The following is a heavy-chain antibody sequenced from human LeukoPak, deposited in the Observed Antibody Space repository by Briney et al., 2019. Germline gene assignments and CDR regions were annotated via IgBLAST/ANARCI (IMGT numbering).Heavy chain of an antibody. CDR2: IYYSGST. J-gene: IGHJ6*03. D-gene: IGHD3-10*01. V-gene: IGHV4-59*01. CDR1: GGSISSYY. Sequence: TSETLSLTCTVSGGSISSYYWSWIRQPPGKGLEWIGYIYYSGSTNYNPSLKSRVNISVDTSKNQFSLKLSSVTAADTAVYYCARGVRESYYYYYMDVWGKGTTVTISS. CDR3: ARGVRESYYYYYMDV.